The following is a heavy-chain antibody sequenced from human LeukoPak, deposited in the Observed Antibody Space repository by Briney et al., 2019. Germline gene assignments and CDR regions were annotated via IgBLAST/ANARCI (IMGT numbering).Heavy chain of an antibody. D-gene: IGHD6-19*01. CDR3: ARTGEWLENFDY. CDR1: GFTFSSYS. V-gene: IGHV3-21*01. J-gene: IGHJ4*02. CDR2: ISSSSSYI. Sequence: GGSLGLSCAASGFTFSSYSMNWVRQAPGKGLEWVSSISSSSSYIYYADSVKGRFTISRDNAKNSLYLQMNSLRAEDTAVYYCARTGEWLENFDYWGQGTLVTVSS.